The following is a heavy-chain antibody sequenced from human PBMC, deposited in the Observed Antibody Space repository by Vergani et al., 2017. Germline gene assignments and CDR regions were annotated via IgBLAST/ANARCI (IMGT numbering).Heavy chain of an antibody. CDR3: ARFELVDGDENNAFDI. CDR1: GGSISSYY. V-gene: IGHV4-59*01. Sequence: QVQLQESGPGLVKPSETLSLTCTVSGGSISSYYWSWIRQPPGKGLEWIGYIYYSGSTNYNPSLKSRVTISVDTAKNQFSLKLSSVTAADTAVYYCARFELVDGDENNAFDIWSQGTMVSVSS. CDR2: IYYSGST. J-gene: IGHJ3*02. D-gene: IGHD4-17*01.